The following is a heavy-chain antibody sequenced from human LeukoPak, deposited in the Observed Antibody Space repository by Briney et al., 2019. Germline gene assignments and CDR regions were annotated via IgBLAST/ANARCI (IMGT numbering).Heavy chain of an antibody. D-gene: IGHD3-10*01. Sequence: SETLSLTCDVYGGSFSGYFWSWIRQPPGKGLEWIGEINHSGSTKYNPSLKSRVTISVDMSKNQFSLKLSSVTAADTAVYYCARSTSLPLWKRVDYWGQGTLVTVSS. CDR2: INHSGST. J-gene: IGHJ4*02. V-gene: IGHV4-34*01. CDR1: GGSFSGYF. CDR3: ARSTSLPLWKRVDY.